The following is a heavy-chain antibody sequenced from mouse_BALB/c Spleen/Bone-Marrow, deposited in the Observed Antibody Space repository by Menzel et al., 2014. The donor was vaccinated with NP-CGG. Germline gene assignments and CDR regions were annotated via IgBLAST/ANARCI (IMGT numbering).Heavy chain of an antibody. V-gene: IGHV5-6*02. D-gene: IGHD2-10*02. CDR3: ARRGYDNSYWYFGV. J-gene: IGHJ1*01. Sequence: DVKLVESGGDLAKPGRSLKLSCAASGFTFSSYGMSWVRQTPDKRLEWVATISSGGSHTYYPDSVKGRFTISRDNAKNTLYLQMSSLKSEDTAIYYCARRGYDNSYWYFGVWGAGTTVTVSS. CDR2: ISSGGSHT. CDR1: GFTFSSYG.